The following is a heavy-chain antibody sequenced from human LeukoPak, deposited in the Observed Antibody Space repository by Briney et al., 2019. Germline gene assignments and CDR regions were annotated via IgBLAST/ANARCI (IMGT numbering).Heavy chain of an antibody. D-gene: IGHD4-11*01. CDR1: GGSVSSYY. Sequence: NPSETLSLTCTVSGGSVSSYYWSWIRQPPGKGLEWIGYIYYSGSTNYNPSLKSRVTISVDTSKNQFSLKLRSVTAADTAVYYCASYSENYYWGQGTLVTVSS. J-gene: IGHJ4*02. CDR2: IYYSGST. V-gene: IGHV4-59*08. CDR3: ASYSENYY.